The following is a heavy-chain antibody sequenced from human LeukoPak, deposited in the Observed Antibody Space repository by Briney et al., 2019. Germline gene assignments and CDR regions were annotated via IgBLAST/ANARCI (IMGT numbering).Heavy chain of an antibody. CDR3: ARDLVLVQDLYLHTAFDI. CDR2: INTDTGNP. Sequence: GASVKVSCKASGYTFTSYAMNWVRQAPGQGLEWMGWINTDTGNPTYAQGFTGRLVFSLDTSVSTAYLQISSLRAEDTAVYYCARDLVLVQDLYLHTAFDIWGQGTMVTVSS. D-gene: IGHD3-16*01. V-gene: IGHV7-4-1*02. CDR1: GYTFTSYA. J-gene: IGHJ3*02.